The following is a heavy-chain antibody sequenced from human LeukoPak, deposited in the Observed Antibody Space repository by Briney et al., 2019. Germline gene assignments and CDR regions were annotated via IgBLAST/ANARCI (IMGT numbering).Heavy chain of an antibody. D-gene: IGHD6-19*01. CDR2: ISGSGGNT. CDR1: EFTFNNYA. V-gene: IGHV3-23*01. J-gene: IGHJ5*02. Sequence: GGSLRLSCVASEFTFNNYAMAWVRQGPGKGLEWVSSISGSGGNTYYADSVKGRFTIYRDNSKKTVYLQMNNMRVDDTAVYYCARVAGWHWFDPWGQGTLVTVSS. CDR3: ARVAGWHWFDP.